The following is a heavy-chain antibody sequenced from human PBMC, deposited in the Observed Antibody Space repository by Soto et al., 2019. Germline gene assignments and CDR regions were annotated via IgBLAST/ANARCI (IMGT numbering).Heavy chain of an antibody. CDR2: LIHILGTE. V-gene: IGHV1-69*12. J-gene: IGHJ4*02. CDR1: GGTFRSYA. Sequence: QVQLVQSGAEVKQPGSSVRVSCKTSGGTFRSYAFSWVRQAPGQGLEWMGGLIHILGTENYAQKHQGRLAIIADESTSTAYMELSSLISEDTAVYYCARSDYCGGDCYAFLDYWGQGTLVTVPS. D-gene: IGHD2-21*02. CDR3: ARSDYCGGDCYAFLDY.